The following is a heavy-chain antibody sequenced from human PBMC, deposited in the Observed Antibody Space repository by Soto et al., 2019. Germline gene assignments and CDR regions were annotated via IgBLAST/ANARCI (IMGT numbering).Heavy chain of an antibody. CDR2: ISYDGSNK. D-gene: IGHD3-10*01. CDR3: AIVSLSGEPGYLQH. Sequence: GGSLRLSCAASAFTSSSYRMHWVLQAPGKGLEGVAVISYDGSNKYYADSVKGRFTISRDNSKNTLYLQMNSLRAEDTAVYYCAIVSLSGEPGYLQH. V-gene: IGHV3-30*03. J-gene: IGHJ1*01. CDR1: AFTSSSYR.